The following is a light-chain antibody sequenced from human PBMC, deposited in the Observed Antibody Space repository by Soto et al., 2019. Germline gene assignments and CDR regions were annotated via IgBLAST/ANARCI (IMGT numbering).Light chain of an antibody. J-gene: IGKJ3*01. V-gene: IGKV1-5*01. Sequence: DIQMTQSPSTLSASVGDRVTITCRASQSISTWLAWYQQKPGKAPKVLIYGASSLESGVPSRFSGSGSGTKFTLTISSLQPDDFATYYCQQYKNYLTFGPGTKVDIK. CDR3: QQYKNYLT. CDR1: QSISTW. CDR2: GAS.